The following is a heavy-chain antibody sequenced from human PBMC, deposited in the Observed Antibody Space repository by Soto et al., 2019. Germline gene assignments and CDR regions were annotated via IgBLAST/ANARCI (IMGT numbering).Heavy chain of an antibody. Sequence: GESLKISCHGSGYSFTGNWIGWVRQMPGKGLEWMGIINPADSDIKYSPSFQGQVTISADKSIGTAYLQWSSLKASDTAMYYCARHQRDDASRKIDCWGQGTLVTVSS. D-gene: IGHD3-16*01. CDR2: INPADSDI. V-gene: IGHV5-51*01. CDR3: ARHQRDDASRKIDC. CDR1: GYSFTGNW. J-gene: IGHJ4*02.